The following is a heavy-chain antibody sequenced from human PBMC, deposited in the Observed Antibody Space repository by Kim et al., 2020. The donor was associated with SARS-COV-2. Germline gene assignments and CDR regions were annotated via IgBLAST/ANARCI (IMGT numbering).Heavy chain of an antibody. D-gene: IGHD3-10*01. J-gene: IGHJ4*02. CDR3: ASLDSAQVPGVF. Sequence: YYGDFVKGRFTMSRDNAKNSLYLEMNSLRPEDTALYYCASLDSAQVPGVFWGQGTLVTVSS. V-gene: IGHV3-7*03.